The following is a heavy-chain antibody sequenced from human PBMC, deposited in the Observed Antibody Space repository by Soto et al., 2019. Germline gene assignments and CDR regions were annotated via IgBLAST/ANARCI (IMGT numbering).Heavy chain of an antibody. Sequence: PSETLSLPCIVSGGSLSNYYWSWIRQPTGKGLEWIGRIYTGGSINQNPSLKSRVTMSVDTSMQQFSLKMTSETAGDRAGSYCGRDLDSRGFSPDWCGPLGQVTLGT. CDR2: IYTGGSI. V-gene: IGHV4-4*07. J-gene: IGHJ5*02. CDR3: GRDLDSRGFSPDWCGP. CDR1: GGSLSNYY. D-gene: IGHD3-22*01.